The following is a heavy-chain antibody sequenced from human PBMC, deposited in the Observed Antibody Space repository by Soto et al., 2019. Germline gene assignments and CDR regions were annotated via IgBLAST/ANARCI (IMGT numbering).Heavy chain of an antibody. CDR2: IIPIFGTA. CDR1: GGTFSSYA. Sequence: SVKVSCKASGGTFSSYAISWVRQAPGQGLEWMGGIIPIFGTANYAQKFQGRVTITADESTSTAYMELSSLRSEDTAVYYCASSLNYYDSSGYYPSAHYFDYWRQGTLVTVSS. CDR3: ASSLNYYDSSGYYPSAHYFDY. V-gene: IGHV1-69*13. D-gene: IGHD3-22*01. J-gene: IGHJ4*02.